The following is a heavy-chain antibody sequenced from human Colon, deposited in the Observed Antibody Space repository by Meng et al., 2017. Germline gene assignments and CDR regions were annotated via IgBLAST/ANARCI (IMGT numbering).Heavy chain of an antibody. CDR1: GGSISSYF. CDR3: ARDKGIVAAGARWFDP. D-gene: IGHD2-15*01. CDR2: IHTSGST. J-gene: IGHJ5*02. V-gene: IGHV4-4*07. Sequence: GEVQECGPGLVKPSETLSRPSHVSGGSISSYFWSWIRQTAGKGLEWIGRIHTSGSTTYNPSLKSRVTMSVDTSKNQVSLKLTSVTAADTAVYYCARDKGIVAAGARWFDPWGQGTLVTVSS.